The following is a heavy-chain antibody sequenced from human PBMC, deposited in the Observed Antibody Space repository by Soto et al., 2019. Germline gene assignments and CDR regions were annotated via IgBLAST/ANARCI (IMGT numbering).Heavy chain of an antibody. CDR3: AKVGDYDFWSGYPFFDY. Sequence: PGGSLRLSCVASGFTFDNYAMVWVRQAPGKGLEWVSGVSGSGDSTYYADSVKGRFTISRDNSKNTVFLQISSLRAEDTATYFCAKVGDYDFWSGYPFFDYWGQGTPVTVSS. CDR1: GFTFDNYA. D-gene: IGHD3-3*01. CDR2: VSGSGDST. V-gene: IGHV3-23*01. J-gene: IGHJ4*02.